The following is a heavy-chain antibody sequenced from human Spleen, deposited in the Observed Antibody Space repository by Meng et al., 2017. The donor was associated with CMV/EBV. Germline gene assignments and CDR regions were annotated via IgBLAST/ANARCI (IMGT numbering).Heavy chain of an antibody. D-gene: IGHD1-7*01. V-gene: IGHV3-48*03. CDR3: ARSLELSMVSQFDY. J-gene: IGHJ4*02. CDR2: ISSSGSTI. CDR1: GFTFSSYE. Sequence: GESLKISCAASGFTFSSYEMNWVRQAPGKGLEWVSYISSSGSTIYYADSVKGRFTISRDNAKNSLYLQMNSLRAEDTAVYYCARSLELSMVSQFDYWGQGTLVTVSS.